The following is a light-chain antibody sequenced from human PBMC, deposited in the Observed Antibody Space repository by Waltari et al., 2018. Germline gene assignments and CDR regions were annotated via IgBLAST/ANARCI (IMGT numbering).Light chain of an antibody. Sequence: EIIMTQSPATLSLSPGERATLSCRASQNVNSNLAWYQQKPGQAPRLLIYGASIRATGIPARFSGSGSGTQFTLTINSLQSEDSAVYYCQQHNDWPTWTFGQGTKVEIK. CDR1: QNVNSN. CDR3: QQHNDWPTWT. V-gene: IGKV3-15*01. J-gene: IGKJ1*01. CDR2: GAS.